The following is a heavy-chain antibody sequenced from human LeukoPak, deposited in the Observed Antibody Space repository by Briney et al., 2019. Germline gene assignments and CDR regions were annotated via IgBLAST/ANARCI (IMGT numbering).Heavy chain of an antibody. Sequence: ASVKVSCKVSGYTLTELSMHWVRQAPGRGLEWMGGFDPEDGETIYAQKFQGRVTMTEDTSTDTAYMELSSLRSEDTAVYYCATDRYYDRVLDYWGQGTLVTVSS. V-gene: IGHV1-24*01. CDR1: GYTLTELS. CDR3: ATDRYYDRVLDY. CDR2: FDPEDGET. D-gene: IGHD3-22*01. J-gene: IGHJ4*02.